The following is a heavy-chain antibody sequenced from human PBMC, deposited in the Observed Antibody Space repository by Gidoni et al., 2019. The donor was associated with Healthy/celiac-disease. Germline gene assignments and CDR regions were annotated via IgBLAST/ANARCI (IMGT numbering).Heavy chain of an antibody. V-gene: IGHV3-15*01. CDR3: TTHYYDSSGYQPYYFDY. CDR2: IKSKTDGGTT. D-gene: IGHD3-22*01. Sequence: GKGLEWVGRIKSKTDGGTTDYAAHVKGRFTISRDDSKNTLYLQMNSLKTEDTAVYYCTTHYYDSSGYQPYYFDYWGQGTLVTVSS. J-gene: IGHJ4*02.